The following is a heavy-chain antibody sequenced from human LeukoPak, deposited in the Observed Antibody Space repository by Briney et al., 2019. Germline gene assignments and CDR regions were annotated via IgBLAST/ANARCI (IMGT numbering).Heavy chain of an antibody. CDR1: GGSFSGYY. V-gene: IGHV4-34*01. CDR2: INHSGST. J-gene: IGHJ4*02. Sequence: KPSETLSLTCAVYGGSFSGYYWSWIRQPPGKGLEWIGEINHSGSTNYNPSLKSRVTISVDTSKNQFSLKLSSVAAADTAVYYCARTRGGSWYREYGYFDYWGQGTLVTVSS. D-gene: IGHD6-13*01. CDR3: ARTRGGSWYREYGYFDY.